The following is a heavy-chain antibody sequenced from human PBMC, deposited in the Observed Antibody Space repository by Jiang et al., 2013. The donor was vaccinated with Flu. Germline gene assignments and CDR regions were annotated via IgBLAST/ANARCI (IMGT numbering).Heavy chain of an antibody. Sequence: GPGLVKPSDTLSLTCTVSGGSISTYYWNWIRQSPGKGLEWIGYIFYSGSTKYNPSLESRVTVSLDMSKTQFSLELTSVSATDTAVYYCARGWYDAIGEQWFDAWGQGTLVTVSS. CDR3: ARGWYDAIGEQWFDA. CDR1: GGSISTYY. D-gene: IGHD4/OR15-4a*01. V-gene: IGHV4-59*08. J-gene: IGHJ5*02. CDR2: IFYSGST.